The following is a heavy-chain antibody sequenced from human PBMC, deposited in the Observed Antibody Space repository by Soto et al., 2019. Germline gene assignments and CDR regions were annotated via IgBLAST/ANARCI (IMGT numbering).Heavy chain of an antibody. D-gene: IGHD2-2*01. J-gene: IGHJ4*02. Sequence: KTSETLSLTCTVSGGSISSYYWTWIRQPAGKGLEWIGRIHSSGSTNYNPSLKSRVTMSVDTSKNQFSLKLSSVTAADTAVYYCARTIIPATGWYFDCWGQGTLVTVSS. V-gene: IGHV4-4*07. CDR3: ARTIIPATGWYFDC. CDR1: GGSISSYY. CDR2: IHSSGST.